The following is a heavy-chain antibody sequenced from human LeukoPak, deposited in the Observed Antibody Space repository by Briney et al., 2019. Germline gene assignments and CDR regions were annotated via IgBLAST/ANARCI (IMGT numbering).Heavy chain of an antibody. D-gene: IGHD6-19*01. Sequence: GGSLRLSCAASGFTVSSNYMSWVRQAPGKGLEWVSVIYSGGSTYYADSVKGRFTISRDNSKNTLYLQMNSLRAEDTAAYYCARSVAVAGTFQHWGQGTLVTVSS. CDR1: GFTVSSNY. CDR2: IYSGGST. V-gene: IGHV3-53*01. CDR3: ARSVAVAGTFQH. J-gene: IGHJ1*01.